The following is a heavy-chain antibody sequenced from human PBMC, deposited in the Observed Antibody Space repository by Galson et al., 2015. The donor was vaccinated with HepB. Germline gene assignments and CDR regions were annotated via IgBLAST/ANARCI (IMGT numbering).Heavy chain of an antibody. CDR2: IIPILGIA. CDR3: ARVGSVDTAMDHFDY. D-gene: IGHD5-18*01. J-gene: IGHJ4*02. Sequence: SVKVSCKASGGTFSSYTISWVRQAPGQGLEWMGRIIPILGIANYAQKFQGRVTITADKSTSTAYMELSSLRSEDTAVYYCARVGSVDTAMDHFDYWGQGTLVTVSS. CDR1: GGTFSSYT. V-gene: IGHV1-69*02.